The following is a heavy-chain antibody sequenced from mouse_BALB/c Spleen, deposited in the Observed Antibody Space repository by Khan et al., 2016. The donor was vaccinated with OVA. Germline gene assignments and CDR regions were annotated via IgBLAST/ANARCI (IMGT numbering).Heavy chain of an antibody. CDR3: SGHRGDDGRSPYSDY. D-gene: IGHD1-1*01. J-gene: IGHJ2*01. CDR1: GFSFSSYS. CDR2: ISSGGSYT. V-gene: IGHV5-9-3*01. Sequence: EVELVESGGGLVRPGGSLKLSCAASGFSFSSYSMSWVRQTPEKRLEWVATISSGGSYTYYPDSVKGRFTISRDNAKNTLYLQVNSLRSEDTAMYYCSGHRGDDGRSPYSDYWGQVTTPTVSS.